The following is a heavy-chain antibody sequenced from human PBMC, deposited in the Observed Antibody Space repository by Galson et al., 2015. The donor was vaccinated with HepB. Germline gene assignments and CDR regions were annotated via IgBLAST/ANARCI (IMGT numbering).Heavy chain of an antibody. Sequence: SVKVSCKASGYTFTSYGISWVRQAPGQGLEWMGWISAYNGNTNYAQKLQGRVTMTTDTSTSTAYMELRSLRSDDTAVYYCARVTSSGREVDYYYDSSDDAFDIWGQGTMVTVSS. J-gene: IGHJ3*02. CDR3: ARVTSSGREVDYYYDSSDDAFDI. CDR2: ISAYNGNT. D-gene: IGHD3-22*01. V-gene: IGHV1-18*04. CDR1: GYTFTSYG.